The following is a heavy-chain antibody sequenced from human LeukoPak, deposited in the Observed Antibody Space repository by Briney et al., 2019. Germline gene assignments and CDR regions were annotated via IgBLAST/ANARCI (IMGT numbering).Heavy chain of an antibody. V-gene: IGHV1-2*02. Sequence: ASVKVSCKXSGYTFTGYYMHWVRQAPGQGLEWMGWINPNSGGTNYPQKFQGRVTITRDTSISTAYMELSRLRSDDTAVYYCASARGITIFGVVIGWFDPWGQGTLVTVSS. J-gene: IGHJ5*02. CDR3: ASARGITIFGVVIGWFDP. D-gene: IGHD3-3*01. CDR2: INPNSGGT. CDR1: GYTFTGYY.